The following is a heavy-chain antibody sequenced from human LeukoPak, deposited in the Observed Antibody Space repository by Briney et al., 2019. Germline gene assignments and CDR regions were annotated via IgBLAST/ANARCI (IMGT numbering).Heavy chain of an antibody. D-gene: IGHD1-1*01. V-gene: IGHV3-7*01. CDR1: GFSLSTYW. J-gene: IGHJ4*02. CDR2: IKQDGSET. CDR3: ARARTGMNSFPHYFDY. Sequence: GGSLRLSCAASGFSLSTYWMSWVRQAPGKGLEWMANIKQDGSETYYVDSVRGRFPISKDNAKNSLYLQMNSLRAEDTAVYYCARARTGMNSFPHYFDYWGQGALVTVSS.